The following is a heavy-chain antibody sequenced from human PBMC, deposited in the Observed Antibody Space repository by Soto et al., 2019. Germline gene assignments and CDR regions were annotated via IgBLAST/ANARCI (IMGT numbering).Heavy chain of an antibody. CDR3: ARDHRTGYLHFYYYYGMDV. V-gene: IGHV3-33*01. D-gene: IGHD5-12*01. Sequence: PGGSLRLSCAASGFTFSSYGMHWVRQAPGKGLEWVAVIWYDGSNKYYADSVKGRFTISRDNAKNSLYLQMNSLRAEDTAVYYCARDHRTGYLHFYYYYGMDVWGQGTTVTVSS. J-gene: IGHJ6*02. CDR2: IWYDGSNK. CDR1: GFTFSSYG.